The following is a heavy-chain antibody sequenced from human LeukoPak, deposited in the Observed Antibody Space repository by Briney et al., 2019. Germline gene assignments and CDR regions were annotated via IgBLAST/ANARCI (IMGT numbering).Heavy chain of an antibody. CDR2: IYYSGST. V-gene: IGHV4-59*01. CDR3: ARGDYYGSGSYVIAFDI. Sequence: SETLSLTCTVSGGSISSYYWSWIRQPPGKGLEWIGHIYYSGSTNYNPSLKSRVTISVDTSKNQFSLKLSSVTAADTAVYYCARGDYYGSGSYVIAFDIWGQGTMVTVSS. J-gene: IGHJ3*02. CDR1: GGSISSYY. D-gene: IGHD3-10*01.